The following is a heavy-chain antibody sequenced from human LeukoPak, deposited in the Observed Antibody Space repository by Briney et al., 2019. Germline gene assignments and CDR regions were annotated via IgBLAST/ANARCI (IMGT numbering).Heavy chain of an antibody. V-gene: IGHV3-23*01. D-gene: IGHD2-15*01. CDR3: AKNGDRGAYCTGGTCYPYLYYYMDV. Sequence: PGGSLRLSCAASGFTFSSYAMSWVRQAPGKGLEWVSATSGSGGSTYYADSVKGRFTISRDNSKNPLYLQMNSLRAEDTAIYYCAKNGDRGAYCTGGTCYPYLYYYMDVWGKGTTVTI. J-gene: IGHJ6*03. CDR2: TSGSGGST. CDR1: GFTFSSYA.